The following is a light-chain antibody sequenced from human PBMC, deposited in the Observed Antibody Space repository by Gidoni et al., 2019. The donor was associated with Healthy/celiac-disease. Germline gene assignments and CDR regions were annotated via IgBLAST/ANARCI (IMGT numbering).Light chain of an antibody. CDR3: SSYPSSSVV. V-gene: IGLV2-14*01. Sequence: QSALTQPASVSGSPGQSITISCPGTSSDVGGYNYVSWYQQPPGKAPKLMIYEVSNRPAGVSNRFSGSKSGNTASLTISGLQAEDESDYYCSSYPSSSVVFGGGTKLTVL. J-gene: IGLJ2*01. CDR1: SSDVGGYNY. CDR2: EVS.